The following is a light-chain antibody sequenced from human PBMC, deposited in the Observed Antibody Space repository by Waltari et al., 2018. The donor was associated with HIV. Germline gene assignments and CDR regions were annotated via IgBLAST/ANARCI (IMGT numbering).Light chain of an antibody. V-gene: IGLV1-40*01. J-gene: IGLJ3*02. CDR3: QSYDSTLSGSDWV. CDR1: SSNIGAGYD. CDR2: VNH. Sequence: QSVLTQPPSVSGAPGQRVTISCTGSSSNIGAGYDVHWYQQLPGTAPKLPIYVNHHRASGVPDRFSGSKSDTSASLAITGLQSEYEADYYCQSYDSTLSGSDWVFGGGTKLTVL.